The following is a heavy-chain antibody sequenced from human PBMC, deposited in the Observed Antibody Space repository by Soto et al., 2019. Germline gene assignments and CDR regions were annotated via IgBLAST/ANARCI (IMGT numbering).Heavy chain of an antibody. D-gene: IGHD3-22*01. CDR3: ARDPQITMIPPIYFDY. J-gene: IGHJ4*02. Sequence: ASVKVSCKASGGTFSSYTISWVRQAPGQGLEWMGRIIPILGIANYAQKFQGRVTITADKSTSTAYMELSSLRSEDTAVYYCARDPQITMIPPIYFDYWGQGTLVTVSS. CDR2: IIPILGIA. V-gene: IGHV1-69*04. CDR1: GGTFSSYT.